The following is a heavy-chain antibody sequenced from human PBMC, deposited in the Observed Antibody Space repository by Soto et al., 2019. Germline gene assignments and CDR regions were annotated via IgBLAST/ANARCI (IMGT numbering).Heavy chain of an antibody. J-gene: IGHJ6*02. CDR3: ARRQISPPTRGAASARGGMDV. V-gene: IGHV3-33*01. CDR1: GFTFKNYG. CDR2: IWNDGNGY. D-gene: IGHD6-13*01. Sequence: QVLLVESGGGVVQPGRSLRLSCAASGFTFKNYGMHWVRQAPGKGLERVAVIWNDGNGYYYANSVKGRFTISRDNSKNTLYLQMSSLRVEDTAVYYCARRQISPPTRGAASARGGMDVWGQGTTVTVSS.